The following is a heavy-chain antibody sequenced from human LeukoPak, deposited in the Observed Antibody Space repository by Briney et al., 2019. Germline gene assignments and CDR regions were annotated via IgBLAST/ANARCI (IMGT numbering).Heavy chain of an antibody. CDR2: MSGSGGSA. Sequence: SGGSLRLSCAASGFIFSNYAMSWVRQAPGKGLEWVSGMSGSGGSAYYADSVKGRFTISRDNAENSLYLQMNSLRVEDTAFYYCARDLAYSRLDYWGQGMLVTVSS. D-gene: IGHD5-18*01. V-gene: IGHV3-23*01. CDR1: GFIFSNYA. J-gene: IGHJ4*02. CDR3: ARDLAYSRLDY.